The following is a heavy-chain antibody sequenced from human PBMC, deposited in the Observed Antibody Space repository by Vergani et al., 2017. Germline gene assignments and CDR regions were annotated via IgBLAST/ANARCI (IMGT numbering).Heavy chain of an antibody. Sequence: QVQLQESGPGLVKPSETLSLTCTVSGYSISSGYYWGWIRQPPGKGLEWIGSIDHSGSTYYNPSPKRRVTISVDTSKNQFSLKLSSVPAADTAVYYCARMAYCGGDCYSFDYWGQGTLVTVSS. CDR2: IDHSGST. D-gene: IGHD2-21*02. J-gene: IGHJ4*02. CDR3: ARMAYCGGDCYSFDY. CDR1: GYSISSGYY. V-gene: IGHV4-38-2*02.